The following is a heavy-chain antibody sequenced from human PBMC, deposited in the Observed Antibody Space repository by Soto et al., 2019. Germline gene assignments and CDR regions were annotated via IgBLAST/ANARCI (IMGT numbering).Heavy chain of an antibody. CDR3: ARSVFP. J-gene: IGHJ5*02. Sequence: PSETLSLTCTVSGGSISSGGYSWTWIRQHPGKGLECIGYIYYSGSTYYNPSLKSRVTISLDTSKNQFSLKLSSVTAADTAVYYCARSVFPWGQGTLVTVSS. CDR1: GGSISSGGYS. CDR2: IYYSGST. V-gene: IGHV4-31*03.